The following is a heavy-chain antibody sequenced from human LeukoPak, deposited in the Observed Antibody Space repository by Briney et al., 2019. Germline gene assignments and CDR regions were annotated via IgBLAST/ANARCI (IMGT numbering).Heavy chain of an antibody. CDR1: GFTSSNAW. CDR3: TKDDPTNRA. CDR2: VKSKTNGGTT. D-gene: IGHD2/OR15-2a*01. V-gene: IGHV3-15*01. J-gene: IGHJ4*02. Sequence: TGGSLRLSCAASGFTSSNAWMSWVRQAPGKGLEWVGRVKSKTNGGTTDYAAPVKGRFTISRDDSKNTLYLQMNSLKAEDTAVYYCTKDDPTNRAWGQGTLVTVSS.